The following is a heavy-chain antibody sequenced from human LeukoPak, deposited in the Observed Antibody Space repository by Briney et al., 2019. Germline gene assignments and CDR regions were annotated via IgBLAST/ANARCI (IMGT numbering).Heavy chain of an antibody. D-gene: IGHD3-22*01. CDR3: ARNYYDSSDLSNPFDY. Sequence: SETLSLTCTVSGGSISSSSYYWGWIGQPPGKGLEWIGSIYYSGSTYYNPSLKSRVTISVDTSKNQFSLKLSSVTAADTAVYYCARNYYDSSDLSNPFDYWGQGTLVTVSS. V-gene: IGHV4-39*01. CDR2: IYYSGST. J-gene: IGHJ4*02. CDR1: GGSISSSSYY.